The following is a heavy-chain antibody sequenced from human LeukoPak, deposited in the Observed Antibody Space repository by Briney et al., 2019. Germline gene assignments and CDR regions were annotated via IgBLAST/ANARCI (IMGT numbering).Heavy chain of an antibody. J-gene: IGHJ4*02. CDR2: IYYSGST. V-gene: IGHV4-59*12. Sequence: SETLSLTCSVSGDSISSYYWSWIRQPPWKGLEWIGYIYYSGSTNYNPSLKSRVTISVDTSKNQFSLKLSSVTAADTAVYYCARDIGYDILTAHGGFDYWGQGTLVTVSS. CDR3: ARDIGYDILTAHGGFDY. D-gene: IGHD3-9*01. CDR1: GDSISSYY.